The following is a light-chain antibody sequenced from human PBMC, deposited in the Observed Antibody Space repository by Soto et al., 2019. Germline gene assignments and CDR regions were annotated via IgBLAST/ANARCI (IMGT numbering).Light chain of an antibody. CDR3: SSYTSRTTFVI. CDR2: EVS. J-gene: IGLJ2*01. CDR1: SSDIGGYNY. Sequence: QSALTQPASVSGSPGQSITISCTGTSSDIGGYNYVSWYQHHPGKAPKLMIYEVSNRPSGVSKRFSGSKSGNTASLTISGLQAEDEADYHCSSYTSRTTFVIFGGGTKLTVL. V-gene: IGLV2-14*01.